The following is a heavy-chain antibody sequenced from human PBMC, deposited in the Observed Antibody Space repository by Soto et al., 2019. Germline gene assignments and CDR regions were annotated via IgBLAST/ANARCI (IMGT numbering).Heavy chain of an antibody. Sequence: SETLSLTCTVSGGSITSFDSYWSWIRQSPGKGLEWIGFIYHSGSTYYNPSLKSRLTISIDTSKNQFSLNLSSVTAADTAVYYCARKGRGGAVDIWGQGTMVTVSS. CDR2: IYHSGST. D-gene: IGHD2-15*01. J-gene: IGHJ3*02. CDR3: ARKGRGGAVDI. V-gene: IGHV4-30-4*01. CDR1: GGSITSFDSY.